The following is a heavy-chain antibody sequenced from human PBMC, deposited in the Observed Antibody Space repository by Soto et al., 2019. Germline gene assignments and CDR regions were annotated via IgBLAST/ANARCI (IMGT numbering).Heavy chain of an antibody. Sequence: SVKVSCKASGGTFSSYAISWVRQAPGQGLEWMGGIIPIFGTANYAQKFQGRVTITADESTSTAYMELSSLRSEDTAVYYCARRAGTGTSSFNWFDPWGQGTLVTVSA. D-gene: IGHD1-1*01. V-gene: IGHV1-69*13. CDR2: IIPIFGTA. J-gene: IGHJ5*02. CDR3: ARRAGTGTSSFNWFDP. CDR1: GGTFSSYA.